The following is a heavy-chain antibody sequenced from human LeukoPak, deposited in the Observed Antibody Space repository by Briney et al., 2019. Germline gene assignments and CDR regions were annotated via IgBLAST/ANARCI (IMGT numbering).Heavy chain of an antibody. V-gene: IGHV4-39*01. CDR2: IYYSGST. Sequence: PSETLSLTCTVSGGSISSSSYYWGWIRQPPGKGLEWIGSIYYSGSTYHNPSLKSRVTISVDTSKNQFSLKLSSVTAADTAVYYCARQLGYCSSTSCYADKVDYWGQGTLVTVSS. J-gene: IGHJ4*02. CDR1: GGSISSSSYY. D-gene: IGHD2-2*01. CDR3: ARQLGYCSSTSCYADKVDY.